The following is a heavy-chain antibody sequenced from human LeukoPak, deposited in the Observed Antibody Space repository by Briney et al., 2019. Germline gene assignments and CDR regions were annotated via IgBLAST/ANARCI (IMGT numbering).Heavy chain of an antibody. J-gene: IGHJ4*02. D-gene: IGHD1-26*01. CDR3: ARLASGSYGPLAPFDY. CDR2: IYYSGST. V-gene: IGHV4-59*08. CDR1: GGSISSYY. Sequence: SETLSLTCTVSGGSISSYYWSWIRQPPGKGLEWIGDIYYSGSTNYNPSLKSRVTISVDTSKNQFSLRLSSVTAADTAVYYSARLASGSYGPLAPFDYWGQGTLVTVSS.